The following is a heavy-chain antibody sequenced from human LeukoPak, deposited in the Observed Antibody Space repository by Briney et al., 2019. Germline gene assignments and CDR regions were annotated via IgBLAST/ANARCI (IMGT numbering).Heavy chain of an antibody. D-gene: IGHD6-13*01. J-gene: IGHJ4*02. Sequence: GASVKVSCKASGYTFTDYYIHWVRQAPGQGLEWMAWINANSGGTNYAQNFQGRVTMTRDTSISTAYMDLSRLRSDDTAVYYCARDSAAAPGTYFDSWGQGTLVTVSS. V-gene: IGHV1-2*02. CDR3: ARDSAAAPGTYFDS. CDR1: GYTFTDYY. CDR2: INANSGGT.